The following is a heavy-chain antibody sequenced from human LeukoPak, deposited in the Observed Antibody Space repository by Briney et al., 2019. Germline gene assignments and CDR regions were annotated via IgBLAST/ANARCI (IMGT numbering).Heavy chain of an antibody. CDR1: GFTFSDYY. CDR3: ARERSYSGYNNYYYYYMDV. J-gene: IGHJ6*03. CDR2: ISSSGSTI. D-gene: IGHD5-12*01. V-gene: IGHV3-11*04. Sequence: GGSLRLSCAASGFTFSDYYMSWIRQAPGKGLEWVSYISSSGSTIYYADSVKGRFTISRDNSKNTLYLQMNSLRAEDSAVYYCARERSYSGYNNYYYYYMDVWGKGTTVTVSS.